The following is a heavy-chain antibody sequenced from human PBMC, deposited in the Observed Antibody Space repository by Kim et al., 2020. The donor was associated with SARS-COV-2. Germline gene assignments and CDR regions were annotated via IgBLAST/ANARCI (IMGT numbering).Heavy chain of an antibody. CDR3: ATGSPFGVGWFDP. Sequence: IHTQKFQGRGTMTEDTSTDTAYMELSSLGSEDTAVYYCATGSPFGVGWFDPWGQGTLVTVSS. V-gene: IGHV1-24*01. J-gene: IGHJ5*02. D-gene: IGHD3-3*01.